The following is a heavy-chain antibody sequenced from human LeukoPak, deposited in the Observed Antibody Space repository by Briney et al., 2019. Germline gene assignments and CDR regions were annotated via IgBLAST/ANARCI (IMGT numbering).Heavy chain of an antibody. D-gene: IGHD3-9*01. CDR3: ARLNYDILTGYYLDY. CDR1: GGSISSYY. V-gene: IGHV4-59*12. J-gene: IGHJ4*02. Sequence: KTSETLSLTCTVSGGSISSYYWSWIRQPPGKGLEWIGYIYYSGSTNYNPSLKSRVTMSVDTSKNQFSLKLSSVTAADTAVYYCARLNYDILTGYYLDYWGQGTLVTVSS. CDR2: IYYSGST.